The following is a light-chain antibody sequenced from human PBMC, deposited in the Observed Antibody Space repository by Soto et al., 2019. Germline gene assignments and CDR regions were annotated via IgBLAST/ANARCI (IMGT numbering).Light chain of an antibody. CDR2: GAS. CDR1: QSVSNNY. Sequence: GLTQTPGTLSLSPGERATLSGRASQSVSNNYLAWYQQKPGQAPRLLIYGASNRATGIPDRFSGSGSVTDFTLAIGRLEREGNAVYYGQQYGRSGRFAHGTKVDIK. V-gene: IGKV3-20*01. J-gene: IGKJ1*01. CDR3: QQYGRSGR.